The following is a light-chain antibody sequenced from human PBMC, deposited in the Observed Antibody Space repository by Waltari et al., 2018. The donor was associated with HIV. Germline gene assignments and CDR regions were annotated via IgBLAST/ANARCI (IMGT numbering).Light chain of an antibody. CDR3: QQSYSTLFT. CDR2: AAS. CDR1: QSISSY. Sequence: DIQMTQSPSSLSAYVADRVTITCRASQSISSYLNWYQQKPGKAPKLLIYAASSLQSGVPSRFSGSGSGTDFTLTISSLQPEDFATYYCQQSYSTLFTFGPGTKVDIK. V-gene: IGKV1-39*01. J-gene: IGKJ3*01.